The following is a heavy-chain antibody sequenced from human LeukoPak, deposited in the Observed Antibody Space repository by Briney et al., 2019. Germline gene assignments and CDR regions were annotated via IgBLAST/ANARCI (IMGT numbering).Heavy chain of an antibody. CDR1: GGTFSSYT. J-gene: IGHJ2*01. V-gene: IGHV1-69*04. CDR3: ARDVDCTNGVCYTYWYFDL. CDR2: IIPILGIA. D-gene: IGHD2-8*01. Sequence: SVKVPCKASGGTFSSYTISWVRQAPGQGLEWMGRIIPILGIANYAQKFQGRVTITADKSTSTAYMELSSLRSEDTAVYSCARDVDCTNGVCYTYWYFDLWGRGTLVTVSS.